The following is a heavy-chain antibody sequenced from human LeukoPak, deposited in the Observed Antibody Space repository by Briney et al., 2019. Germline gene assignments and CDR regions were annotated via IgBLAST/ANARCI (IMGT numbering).Heavy chain of an antibody. CDR2: IYYSGST. CDR1: GGSISSSSYY. J-gene: IGHJ4*02. Sequence: NPSETLSLTCTVSGGSISSSSYYWGWIRQPPGKGLEWIGSIYYSGSTYYNPSLESRVTISVDTPMNQFSLKLSSVTAADTAVYYCARAGYGRGHFDYWGQGTLVTVSS. CDR3: ARAGYGRGHFDY. D-gene: IGHD5-18*01. V-gene: IGHV4-39*07.